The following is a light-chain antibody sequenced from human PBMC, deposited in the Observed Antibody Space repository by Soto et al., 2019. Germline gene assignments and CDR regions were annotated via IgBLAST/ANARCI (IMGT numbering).Light chain of an antibody. CDR1: QDISNY. V-gene: IGKV1-33*01. J-gene: IGKJ4*01. Sequence: DIQMTQSPSSLSASVGDRVTITCQASQDISNYLNWYQQKPGKAPKLLIYDASNLETGVPSRFSGSGPGTDFTFTISSLQPEDIATYYCQQYDNRPITFGGGTKVEIK. CDR2: DAS. CDR3: QQYDNRPIT.